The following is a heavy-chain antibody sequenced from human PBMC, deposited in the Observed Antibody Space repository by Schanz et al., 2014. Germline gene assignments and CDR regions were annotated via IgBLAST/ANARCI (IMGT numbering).Heavy chain of an antibody. CDR1: GFTFSSYA. D-gene: IGHD4-17*01. J-gene: IGHJ3*02. V-gene: IGHV3-74*02. Sequence: EVQLVESGGGLVQPGGSLRLSCVASGFTFSSYAMSWVRQAPGKGLEWVARINSVGSNTDYADSVTGRFTISRDNAKNTLYLQMNTLRAEDTAVYYCARKMKLGVYGGKGHDSLDIWGQGTRVTASS. CDR2: INSVGSNT. CDR3: ARKMKLGVYGGKGHDSLDI.